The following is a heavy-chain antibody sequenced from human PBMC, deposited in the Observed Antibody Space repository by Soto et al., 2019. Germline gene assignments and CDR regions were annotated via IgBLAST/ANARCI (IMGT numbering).Heavy chain of an antibody. V-gene: IGHV4-39*01. CDR2: IYYSGST. CDR3: ARGGIPPSGYGIAYAMDV. Sequence: TSETLSLTCTVSGVSISGSRYYWGWIRQPPGRGLEWIGNIYYSGSTYYTPALKSRVTLSVDTSKNQFSLNLNSVTAADTAVYYCARGGIPPSGYGIAYAMDVWGQGTTVT. D-gene: IGHD1-26*01. CDR1: GVSISGSRYY. J-gene: IGHJ6*02.